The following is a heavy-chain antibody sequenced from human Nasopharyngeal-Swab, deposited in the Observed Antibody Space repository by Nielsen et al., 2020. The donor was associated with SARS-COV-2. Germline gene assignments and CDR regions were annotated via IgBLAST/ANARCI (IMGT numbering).Heavy chain of an antibody. J-gene: IGHJ4*02. V-gene: IGHV4-59*11. CDR1: SGSFFNHY. CDR2: IYSSGSA. CDR3: ARRKVGLDESFDY. Sequence: SETLSLTCTVSSGSFFNHYWSWIRQPPGKGLEWIGYIYSSGSANYNPSLKSRVTISIDTSANQVFLNLRSTTAADTAVYYCARRKVGLDESFDYWGQGTLVAVTS. D-gene: IGHD1-1*01.